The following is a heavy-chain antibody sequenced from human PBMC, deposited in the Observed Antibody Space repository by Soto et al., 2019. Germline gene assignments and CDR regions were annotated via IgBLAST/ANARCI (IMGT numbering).Heavy chain of an antibody. Sequence: GESLKISCKGSGYSFTSYWISWARQMPGKGLEWMGRIDPSDSYTNYSPSFQGHVTISADKSISTAYLQWSSLKASDTAMYYCATFTPTYYYDSSGYLKAAFDIWGQGTMVTVSS. D-gene: IGHD3-22*01. V-gene: IGHV5-10-1*01. J-gene: IGHJ3*02. CDR3: ATFTPTYYYDSSGYLKAAFDI. CDR1: GYSFTSYW. CDR2: IDPSDSYT.